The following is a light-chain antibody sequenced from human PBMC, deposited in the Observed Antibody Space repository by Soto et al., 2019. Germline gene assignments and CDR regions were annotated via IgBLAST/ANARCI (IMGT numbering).Light chain of an antibody. Sequence: DSQMTQSPSSLSASVGDRVTITCQASQDITNYLDWYRQIPGKAPNLLIYGATNLETGVPSRLSGSGSGTHFSFPISILLPEDIATYYCKQYDNLRPDTFGQGTKLEI. CDR1: QDITNY. CDR3: KQYDNLRPDT. V-gene: IGKV1-33*01. CDR2: GAT. J-gene: IGKJ2*01.